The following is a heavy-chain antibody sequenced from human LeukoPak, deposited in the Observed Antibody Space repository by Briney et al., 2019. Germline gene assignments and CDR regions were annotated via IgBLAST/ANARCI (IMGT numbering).Heavy chain of an antibody. CDR1: GFTFSSYA. CDR2: ISYDGSNK. CDR3: ARGGYCSSTSCYAVRRLYDY. Sequence: GRSLRLSYAASGFTFSSYAMHWVRQAPGKGLEWVAVISYDGSNKYYADSVKGRFTISRDNSKNTLYLQMNSLRAEDTAVYYCARGGYCSSTSCYAVRRLYDYWGQGTLVTVSS. V-gene: IGHV3-30-3*01. D-gene: IGHD2-2*01. J-gene: IGHJ4*02.